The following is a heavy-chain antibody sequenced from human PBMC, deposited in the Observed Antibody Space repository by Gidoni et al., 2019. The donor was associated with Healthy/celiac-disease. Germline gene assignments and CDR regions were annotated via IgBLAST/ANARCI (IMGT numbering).Heavy chain of an antibody. Sequence: QVQLQESGPGLVKPSQTLSLTCTVPGGSISSGSYYWSWIRQPAGKGLEWIGRIYTSGSTNYNPSLKGRVTMSVDTSKNQFSLKLSSVTAADTAVYYCARVPGVGGYYPDYWGQGTLVTVSS. V-gene: IGHV4-61*02. J-gene: IGHJ4*02. CDR3: ARVPGVGGYYPDY. CDR1: GGSISSGSYY. CDR2: IYTSGST. D-gene: IGHD3-22*01.